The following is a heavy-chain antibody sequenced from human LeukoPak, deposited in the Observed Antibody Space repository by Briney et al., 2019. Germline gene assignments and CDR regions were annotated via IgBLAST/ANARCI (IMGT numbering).Heavy chain of an antibody. Sequence: PSETLSLTCAVYGGSFSGYYWSWIRQPPEKGLEWLGEINHSGSTNYNPSLKSRVTISVDTSKKQFSLKLSSVTAADTAVYYCARRAAAGHNYYFKYWGQGTQVTVSS. J-gene: IGHJ4*02. V-gene: IGHV4-34*01. CDR1: GGSFSGYY. CDR3: ARRAAAGHNYYFKY. CDR2: INHSGST. D-gene: IGHD6-13*01.